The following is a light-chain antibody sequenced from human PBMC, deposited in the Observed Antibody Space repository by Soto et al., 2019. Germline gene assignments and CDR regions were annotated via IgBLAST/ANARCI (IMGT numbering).Light chain of an antibody. V-gene: IGKV3-15*01. CDR1: QSVSSR. CDR2: GAS. Sequence: EIVMTQSPATLSGSPGERFTLSFRDSQSVSSRLAWYQPKPGQSPRLLIYGASTRATGIPARFSSSGSGTEFTLTISSLQSEDFGVYYCHQYNNLWTFGQGTKVDIK. CDR3: HQYNNLWT. J-gene: IGKJ1*01.